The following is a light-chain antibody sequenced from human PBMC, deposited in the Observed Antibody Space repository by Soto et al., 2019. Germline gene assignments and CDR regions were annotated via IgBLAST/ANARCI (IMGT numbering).Light chain of an antibody. CDR3: QQYNSYSWT. CDR1: QSISSW. J-gene: IGKJ1*01. CDR2: DAS. Sequence: DIQMTQSPSTLSASVGYRVTITCRASQSISSWLAWYQQKPGKAPKLLIYDASSLESGFPSRFSGSGSGTEFTLTISSLQPDDFATYYCQQYNSYSWTCGKGTKVDIK. V-gene: IGKV1-5*01.